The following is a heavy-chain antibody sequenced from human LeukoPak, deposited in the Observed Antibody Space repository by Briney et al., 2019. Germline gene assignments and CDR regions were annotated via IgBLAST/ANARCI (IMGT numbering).Heavy chain of an antibody. CDR1: GFNFSAYA. CDR2: ISYDATRK. CDR3: ARAGDVIVEEYSDF. D-gene: IGHD2-15*01. Sequence: GGSLRLSCAASGFNFSAYAMHCVRQAPGRGLEWVTLISYDATRKSYGDSVQGRFTISRDNAKNTVYLQMNSLRSEDTAVYYCARAGDVIVEEYSDFWGQGTLVTVSS. J-gene: IGHJ4*02. V-gene: IGHV3-30-3*01.